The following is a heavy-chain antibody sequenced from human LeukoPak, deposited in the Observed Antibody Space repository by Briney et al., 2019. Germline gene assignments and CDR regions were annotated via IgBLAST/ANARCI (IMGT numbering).Heavy chain of an antibody. CDR1: GGSISTSNYY. CDR2: IFYSGST. D-gene: IGHD2-2*01. Sequence: KPSETLSLTCTVSGGSISTSNYYWGWIRQPPGKGLEWIGNIFYSGSTNYNPSLKSRVTISVDTSKNQFSLKLSSVTAADTAVYYCARTNPTTHPIIAVSPKTFDYWGQGTLVTVSS. V-gene: IGHV4-39*07. J-gene: IGHJ4*02. CDR3: ARTNPTTHPIIAVSPKTFDY.